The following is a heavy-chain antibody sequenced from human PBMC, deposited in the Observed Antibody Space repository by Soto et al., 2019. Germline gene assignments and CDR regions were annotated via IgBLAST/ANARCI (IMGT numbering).Heavy chain of an antibody. V-gene: IGHV1-2*02. CDR3: ARGPYGDNAFDI. Sequence: GVSVKVSCKASGYTFTGYCMPWIRQAPGQGLEWMGWIAPHRDGTEFAQKFQGRITLTGDTSISTAYMELKGLTSADTAVYFCARGPYGDNAFDIWGQGTMVTVSS. CDR2: IAPHRDGT. D-gene: IGHD4-17*01. CDR1: GYTFTGYC. J-gene: IGHJ3*02.